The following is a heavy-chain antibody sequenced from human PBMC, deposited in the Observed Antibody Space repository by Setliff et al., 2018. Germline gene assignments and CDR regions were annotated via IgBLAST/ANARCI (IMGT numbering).Heavy chain of an antibody. Sequence: GGSLRLSCATSGFTFSSYGMHWVRQAPGKGLEWVAFIRYDGNNKYYADSVKGRFTISRGTSQNTLFLQMNSLRPEDTGVYYCAKDTYYCDSSGYYVFDYWGQGTLVTVSS. V-gene: IGHV3-30*02. CDR1: GFTFSSYG. J-gene: IGHJ4*02. CDR2: IRYDGNNK. D-gene: IGHD3-22*01. CDR3: AKDTYYCDSSGYYVFDY.